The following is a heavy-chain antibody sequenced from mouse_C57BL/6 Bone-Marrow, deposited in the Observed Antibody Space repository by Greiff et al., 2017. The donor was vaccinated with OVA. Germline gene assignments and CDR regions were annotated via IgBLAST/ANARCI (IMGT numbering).Heavy chain of an antibody. CDR2: IDPETGGT. V-gene: IGHV1-15*01. CDR1: GYTFTDYE. CDR3: TRSNLDY. D-gene: IGHD2-5*01. Sequence: VQLVESGAELVRPGASVTLSCKASGYTFTDYEMHWVKQTPVHGLEWIGAIDPETGGTAYNQKFKGKAILTADKSSSTAYMELRSLTSEDSAVYYCTRSNLDYWGQGTTRTVSS. J-gene: IGHJ2*01.